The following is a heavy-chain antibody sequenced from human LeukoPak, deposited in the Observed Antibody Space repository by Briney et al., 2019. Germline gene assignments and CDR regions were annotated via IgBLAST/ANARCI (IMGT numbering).Heavy chain of an antibody. CDR2: FDPEDGET. CDR3: ATELRVPAWGAFDI. Sequence: ASVKVSCKVSGYTLTELSMHWVRQAPGKGLEWMGGFDPEDGETIYAQKFQGRVTMTEDTSTDTAYMELSSPRSEDTAVYYCATELRVPAWGAFDIWGQGTMVTVSS. D-gene: IGHD2-2*01. J-gene: IGHJ3*02. CDR1: GYTLTELS. V-gene: IGHV1-24*01.